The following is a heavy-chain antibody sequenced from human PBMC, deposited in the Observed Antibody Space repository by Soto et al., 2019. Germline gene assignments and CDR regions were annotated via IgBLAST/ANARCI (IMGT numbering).Heavy chain of an antibody. CDR3: ASHLVMSGTRGFDN. CDR2: TRNSGGA. V-gene: IGHV4-4*02. CDR1: SGSIFSSNW. Sequence: SETLSLTCAVSSGSIFSSNWWSWVRQPPGKGLEWIGETRNSGGANYNPSLQSRVTITVDRSKNHFFLELRSVTAADTAVYYCASHLVMSGTRGFDNWGLGALVTVSS. J-gene: IGHJ4*02. D-gene: IGHD6-13*01.